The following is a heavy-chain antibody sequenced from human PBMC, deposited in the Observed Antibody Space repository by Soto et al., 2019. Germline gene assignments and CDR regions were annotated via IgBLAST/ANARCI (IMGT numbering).Heavy chain of an antibody. CDR3: ARGRGGTYDDFDI. CDR2: ISYSGTT. V-gene: IGHV4-59*01. CDR1: SGSIGTYF. Sequence: QVQLRESGPGLLKPSETLSLTCTVSSGSIGTYFWSWIRQPPGKGLEWIGYISYSGTTNYHPSLTSRVTIFIDTSKNQCSRRLSSVPAADTDVYHCARGRGGTYDDFDIWGQGTVVPASS. D-gene: IGHD1-26*01. J-gene: IGHJ3*02.